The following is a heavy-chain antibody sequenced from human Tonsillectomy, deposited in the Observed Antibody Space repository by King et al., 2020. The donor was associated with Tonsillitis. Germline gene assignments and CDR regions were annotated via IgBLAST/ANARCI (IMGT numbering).Heavy chain of an antibody. Sequence: VQLVESGGGLVQPGGSLRLSCAASGFTFSSYAMSWVRQAPGKGLEWVSVISGSGGSTYYRHSVKDRVTISRENSKNTLYLQMNSLRAEDTAVYYCAKGSGVDTAMAVDYWGQGTLVTVSS. D-gene: IGHD5-18*01. V-gene: IGHV3-23*04. CDR3: AKGSGVDTAMAVDY. CDR2: ISGSGGST. CDR1: GFTFSSYA. J-gene: IGHJ4*02.